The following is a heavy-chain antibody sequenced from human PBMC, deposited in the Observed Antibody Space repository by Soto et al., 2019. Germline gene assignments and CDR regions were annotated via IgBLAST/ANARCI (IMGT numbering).Heavy chain of an antibody. CDR3: AGAAAGNFDY. J-gene: IGHJ4*02. D-gene: IGHD6-13*01. CDR2: IYHSGST. CDR1: GGSFGGYY. V-gene: IGHV4-34*01. Sequence: SETLSLTCAVYGGSFGGYYWSWIRQPPGKGLEWIGEIYHSGSTNYNPSLKSRVTISVDKSKNQFSLKLSSVTAADTAVYYCAGAAAGNFDYWGQGTLVTVSS.